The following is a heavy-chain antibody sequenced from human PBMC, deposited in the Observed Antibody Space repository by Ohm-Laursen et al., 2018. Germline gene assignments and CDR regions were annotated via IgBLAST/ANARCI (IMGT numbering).Heavy chain of an antibody. Sequence: SLRLSCTASGFTFSSDTMSWVRQAPGKGLEWVSSISNNGAGTYYADSVKGRFTISRDNSKNTLYLQMNSLRAEDTAVYYCAKDGVAVADYWGQGTLVTVSS. CDR1: GFTFSSDT. V-gene: IGHV3-23*01. CDR3: AKDGVAVADY. D-gene: IGHD6-19*01. CDR2: ISNNGAGT. J-gene: IGHJ4*02.